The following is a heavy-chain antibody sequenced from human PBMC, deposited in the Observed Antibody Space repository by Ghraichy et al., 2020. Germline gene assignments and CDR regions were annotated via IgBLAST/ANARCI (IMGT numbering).Heavy chain of an antibody. V-gene: IGHV3-23*01. CDR1: GFTFSSYA. CDR3: AKDPVYSSGWFDAFDI. D-gene: IGHD6-19*01. CDR2: ISGSGGST. J-gene: IGHJ3*02. Sequence: GGSLRLSCAASGFTFSSYAMSWVRQAPGKGLEWVSAISGSGGSTYYADSVKGRFTISRDNSKNTLYLQMNSLRAEDTAVYYCAKDPVYSSGWFDAFDIWGQGTMVTVSS.